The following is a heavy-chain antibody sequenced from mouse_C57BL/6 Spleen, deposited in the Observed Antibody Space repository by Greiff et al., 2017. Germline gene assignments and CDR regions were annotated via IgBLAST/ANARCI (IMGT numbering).Heavy chain of an antibody. CDR2: FYPGSGSI. CDR1: GYTFTEYT. V-gene: IGHV1-62-2*01. Sequence: VKLMESGAELVKPGASVKLSCKASGYTFTEYTIHWVKQRSGQGLEWIGWFYPGSGSIKYNEKFKDKATLTADKSSSTVYMELSRLTSEDSAVYFCARHEGLQYYFDYWGQGTTLTVSS. D-gene: IGHD2-1*01. CDR3: ARHEGLQYYFDY. J-gene: IGHJ2*01.